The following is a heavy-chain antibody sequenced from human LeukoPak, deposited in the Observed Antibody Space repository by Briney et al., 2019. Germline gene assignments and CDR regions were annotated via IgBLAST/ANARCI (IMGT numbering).Heavy chain of an antibody. D-gene: IGHD3-3*01. CDR3: AKGVSRYYDFWSGPIDY. J-gene: IGHJ4*02. CDR2: ISWDGGST. V-gene: IGHV3-43D*04. CDR1: GFTFDDYA. Sequence: PGGSLRLSCAGSGFTFDDYAMHWVRQAPGKGLEWVSLISWDGGSTYYADSVKGRFTISRDNSKNSLYLQMNSLRAEDTALYYCAKGVSRYYDFWSGPIDYWGQGTLVTVSS.